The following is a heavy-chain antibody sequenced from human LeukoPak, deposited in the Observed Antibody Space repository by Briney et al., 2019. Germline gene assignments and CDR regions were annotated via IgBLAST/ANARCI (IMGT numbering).Heavy chain of an antibody. CDR3: AKDGSWSCTD. Sequence: PGGSLRLSCAASGFTFSSDWMHWVRQAPGKGLVCVSYINGDGSSTNYADSVRGRFTISRDNPKGSLYLQMNSLRADDTAVYYCAKDGSWSCTDWGQGTLVRVSS. CDR2: INGDGSST. D-gene: IGHD2-8*02. J-gene: IGHJ4*02. V-gene: IGHV3-74*01. CDR1: GFTFSSDW.